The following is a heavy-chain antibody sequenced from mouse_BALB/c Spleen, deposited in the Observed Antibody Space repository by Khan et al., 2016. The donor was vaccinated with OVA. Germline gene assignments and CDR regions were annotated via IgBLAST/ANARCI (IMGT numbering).Heavy chain of an antibody. J-gene: IGHJ3*01. Sequence: EVQLQESGPSLVKPSQTLSLTCSVTGDSTTSGYWNCIRKFPGNKLEYMGYIIYTGYTYYNPSLKSRISITRHTSKNQYYLQLSSVTDEDTATYYCARSTYRYAFVYWGQGTLVTVSA. CDR2: IIYTGYT. D-gene: IGHD2-12*01. V-gene: IGHV3-8*02. CDR3: ARSTYRYAFVY. CDR1: GDSTTSGY.